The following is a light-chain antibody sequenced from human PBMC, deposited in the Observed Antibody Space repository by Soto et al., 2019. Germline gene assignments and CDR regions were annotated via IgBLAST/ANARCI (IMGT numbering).Light chain of an antibody. V-gene: IGLV1-40*01. CDR1: SSNIGAGYD. CDR2: GNS. Sequence: QAVVTQPPSVSGAPGQRVTICCTGSSSNIGAGYDVHWYQQLPGTAPKLLIYGNSNRPSGVPDRFSGSKSGTSASLAITGVQAEDEADYYCQSYDSSLSGYVVFGAGTKLTVL. CDR3: QSYDSSLSGYVV. J-gene: IGLJ2*01.